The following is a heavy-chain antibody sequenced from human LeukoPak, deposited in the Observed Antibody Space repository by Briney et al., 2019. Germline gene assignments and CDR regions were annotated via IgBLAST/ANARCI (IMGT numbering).Heavy chain of an antibody. D-gene: IGHD2-2*02. J-gene: IGHJ6*03. Sequence: SETLSLMCTVSGGFMSRGGYLWRWIRKDPGRGLEWIEYIYESGSTYYNPSPKSRVTISVDTSKTQFSLKLSSVTAADTAVYYCARGRYCSSTSCYRYYYYYYYMAVWGKGTTVTVSS. CDR2: IYESGST. CDR3: ARGRYCSSTSCYRYYYYYYYMAV. CDR1: GGFMSRGGYL. V-gene: IGHV4-31*03.